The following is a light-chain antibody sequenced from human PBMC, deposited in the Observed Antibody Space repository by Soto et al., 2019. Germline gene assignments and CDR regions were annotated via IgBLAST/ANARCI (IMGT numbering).Light chain of an antibody. J-gene: IGKJ5*01. Sequence: DILLTQSPGTLSLSPGERATLSCRASQSLRGNYLAWFQQKAGQPPRLVIYGASSRATGIPDRFSGSGSGTDFTLTISRLEPEDFAVYHCQQYTGPPVTFGQGTRLDIK. CDR3: QQYTGPPVT. V-gene: IGKV3-20*01. CDR2: GAS. CDR1: QSLRGNY.